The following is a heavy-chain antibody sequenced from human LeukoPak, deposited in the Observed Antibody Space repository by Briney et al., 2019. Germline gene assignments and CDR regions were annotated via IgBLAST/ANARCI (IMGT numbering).Heavy chain of an antibody. V-gene: IGHV5-51*01. CDR3: ASAYYYGSGSYYNDGDY. J-gene: IGHJ4*02. CDR1: GYSFTGYW. CDR2: IYPGDSDT. Sequence: GESLKISCKGSGYSFTGYWIGWVRQMPGKGLEWMGIIYPGDSDTRYSPSFQGQVTISADKSISTAYLQWSSLKASDTAMYYCASAYYYGSGSYYNDGDYWGQGTLVTVSS. D-gene: IGHD3-10*01.